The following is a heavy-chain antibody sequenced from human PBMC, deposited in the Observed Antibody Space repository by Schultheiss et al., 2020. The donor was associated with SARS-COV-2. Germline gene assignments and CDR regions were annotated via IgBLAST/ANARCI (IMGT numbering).Heavy chain of an antibody. CDR1: GFTFSSYW. Sequence: GGSLRLSCAASGFTFSSYWMSWVRQAPGKGLEWVANIKQDGSEKYYVDSVKGRFTISRDNAKNTVYLQMNSLRVEDTAVYYCAKGEYGGSDYFDYWGQGTLVTVSS. V-gene: IGHV3-7*03. CDR3: AKGEYGGSDYFDY. CDR2: IKQDGSEK. D-gene: IGHD5-12*01. J-gene: IGHJ4*02.